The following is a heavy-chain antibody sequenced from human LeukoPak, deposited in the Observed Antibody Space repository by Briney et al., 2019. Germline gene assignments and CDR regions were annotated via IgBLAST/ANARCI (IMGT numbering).Heavy chain of an antibody. CDR2: IWYDGSNK. Sequence: GRSLRLSCAASGFTFSSYGMHWVRPAPGKGLEWVAVIWYDGSNKYYADSVKGRFTISRDNSKNTLYLQMNSLRAEDTAVYYCARDLSKHYYYGTDVWGQGTTVTVSS. CDR1: GFTFSSYG. D-gene: IGHD4-11*01. CDR3: ARDLSKHYYYGTDV. V-gene: IGHV3-33*01. J-gene: IGHJ6*02.